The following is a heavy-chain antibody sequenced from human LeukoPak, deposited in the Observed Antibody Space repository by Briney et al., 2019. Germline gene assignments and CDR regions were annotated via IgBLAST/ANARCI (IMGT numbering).Heavy chain of an antibody. D-gene: IGHD3-16*01. CDR2: IYYSGST. Sequence: SETLSLTCTVSGGSISSYYWSWIRQPPGKGLEWIGYIYYSGSTYYNPSLKSRVTISVDTSKNQFSLKLSSVTAADTAVYYCARVFVSTSANWFDPWGQGTLVTVSS. V-gene: IGHV4-59*08. CDR3: ARVFVSTSANWFDP. J-gene: IGHJ5*02. CDR1: GGSISSYY.